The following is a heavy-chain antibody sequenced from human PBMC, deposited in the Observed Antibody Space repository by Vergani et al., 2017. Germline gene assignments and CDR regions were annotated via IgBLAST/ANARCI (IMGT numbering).Heavy chain of an antibody. CDR2: ISGSGGST. CDR1: GFTFSSYA. CDR3: TTPQYYDFWSGYGRYIDY. J-gene: IGHJ4*02. D-gene: IGHD3-3*01. V-gene: IGHV3-23*01. Sequence: EVQLLESGGGLVQPGGSLRLSCAASGFTFSSYAMSWVRQPPGKGLEWVSAISGSGGSTYYADSVKGRFTISRDNSKNTLYLQMNSLITEDTAVYYCTTPQYYDFWSGYGRYIDYWGQGTLVTVSS.